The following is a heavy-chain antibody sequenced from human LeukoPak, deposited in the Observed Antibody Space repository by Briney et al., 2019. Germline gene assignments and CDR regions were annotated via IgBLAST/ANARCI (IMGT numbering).Heavy chain of an antibody. J-gene: IGHJ4*02. D-gene: IGHD6-19*01. CDR1: GYTFTSYG. CDR2: ISAYNGNT. V-gene: IGHV1-18*01. Sequence: ASVKVSCKASGYTFTSYGISWVRQAPGQGLEWMGWISAYNGNTNYAQKLQGRVTMTTDTSTSTAYMELRSLRSDDTAVYYCARVMNRNFGSGWYFGYYFDYWGQGTLVTVSS. CDR3: ARVMNRNFGSGWYFGYYFDY.